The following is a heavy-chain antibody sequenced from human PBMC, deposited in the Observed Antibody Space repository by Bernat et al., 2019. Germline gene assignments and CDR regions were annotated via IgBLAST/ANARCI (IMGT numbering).Heavy chain of an antibody. CDR3: VRDGAALYYYHGMDV. J-gene: IGHJ6*02. CDR1: GFTFSDYS. V-gene: IGHV3-30*04. D-gene: IGHD6-25*01. Sequence: VQLVEPGGGVVQPGRSLRLSCVASGFTFSDYSLHWVRQAPGKGLEWVAVVSYDGRNKYYADSVQARFIISRDDSENTLYLQMDSLKSEDTAVYYCVRDGAALYYYHGMDVWGRGTTVTVSS. CDR2: VSYDGRNK.